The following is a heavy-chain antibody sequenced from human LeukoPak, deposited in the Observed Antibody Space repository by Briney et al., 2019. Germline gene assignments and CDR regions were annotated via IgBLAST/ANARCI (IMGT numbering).Heavy chain of an antibody. CDR1: GYSISSGYY. Sequence: PSETLSLTCAVSGYSISSGYYWGWIRQPPGKGLEWIGSIYHSGSTYYNPSLKSRVTISVDTSKNQFSLKLSSVTAADTAVYYCAREDDAFDIWGQGTRVTVSS. V-gene: IGHV4-38-2*02. J-gene: IGHJ3*02. CDR3: AREDDAFDI. CDR2: IYHSGST.